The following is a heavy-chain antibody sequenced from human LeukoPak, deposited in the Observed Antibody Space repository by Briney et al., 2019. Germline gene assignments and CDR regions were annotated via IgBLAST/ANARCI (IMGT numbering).Heavy chain of an antibody. V-gene: IGHV3-23*01. CDR1: GLTFSSYG. D-gene: IGHD3-10*01. CDR2: ISGSGDST. J-gene: IGHJ3*02. CDR3: AKVTGSGSYLADAFDI. Sequence: GGSLRLSCAASGLTFSSYGMDWVRQAPGKGLEWVSAISGSGDSTYHADSVRGRFTVSRDNSKNTLYLQMKSLRAEDTAVYYCAKVTGSGSYLADAFDIWGHGTVVTVSS.